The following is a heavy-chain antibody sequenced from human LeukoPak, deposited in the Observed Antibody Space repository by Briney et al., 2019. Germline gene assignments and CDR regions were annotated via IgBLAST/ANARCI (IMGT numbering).Heavy chain of an antibody. Sequence: PGGSLRLSCTASGFTFSSYAMHWVRQAPGKGLEWVAVISYDGSNKYYADSVKGRFTISRDNSKNTLYLQMNSLRAEDTAVYYCARGKVYYDSRIPDYCYMDVWGKGTTVTVSS. CDR1: GFTFSSYA. CDR3: ARGKVYYDSRIPDYCYMDV. D-gene: IGHD3-22*01. V-gene: IGHV3-30*01. J-gene: IGHJ6*03. CDR2: ISYDGSNK.